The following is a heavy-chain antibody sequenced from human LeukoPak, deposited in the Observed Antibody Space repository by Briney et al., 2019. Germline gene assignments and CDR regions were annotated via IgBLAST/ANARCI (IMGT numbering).Heavy chain of an antibody. J-gene: IGHJ5*02. Sequence: GESLKISCKGSGYSFTSYWIGWVRQMPGKGLEWMGIIYPGDSDTRYSPSFQGQVTISADKSISTAYLQWSSLKASDTAMYYCARQFYGSTSPNWFDPWDQGTLVTVSS. CDR3: ARQFYGSTSPNWFDP. CDR1: GYSFTSYW. D-gene: IGHD2-2*01. CDR2: IYPGDSDT. V-gene: IGHV5-51*01.